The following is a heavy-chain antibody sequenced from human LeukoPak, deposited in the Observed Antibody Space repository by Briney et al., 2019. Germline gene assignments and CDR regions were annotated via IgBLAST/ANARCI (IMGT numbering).Heavy chain of an antibody. V-gene: IGHV5-51*01. D-gene: IGHD1-26*01. CDR3: ACRGGSYWPPDY. CDR1: GYSFTSYC. J-gene: IGHJ4*02. Sequence: GEFLKISCRGSGYSFTSYCIGWGRQMPGKGVEGMLSIYPGDCDTRYSPSFQGPVTISADKSISTAHLQWSSLKSSDTAMYYCACRGGSYWPPDYWGQGNLVTVSS. CDR2: IYPGDCDT.